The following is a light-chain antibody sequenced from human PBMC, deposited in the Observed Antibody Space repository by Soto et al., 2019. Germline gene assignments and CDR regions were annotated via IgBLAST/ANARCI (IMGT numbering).Light chain of an antibody. Sequence: QSVLTQAPSASETPGQRVTISCSGGSSNIGRNTVNWYQQLPGTAPKLLIYRNNRRPSGVPDRFSGSKSGTSASLAISGLQSEDEADYYCAAWDDSLSDSVFGKGTKVTV. CDR2: RNN. J-gene: IGLJ1*01. V-gene: IGLV1-44*01. CDR1: SSNIGRNT. CDR3: AAWDDSLSDSV.